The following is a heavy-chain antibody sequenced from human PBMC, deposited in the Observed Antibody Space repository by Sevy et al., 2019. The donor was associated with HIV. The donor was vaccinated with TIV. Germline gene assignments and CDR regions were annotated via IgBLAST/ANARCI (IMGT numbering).Heavy chain of an antibody. CDR1: GFIFSTYT. V-gene: IGHV3-23*01. J-gene: IGHJ6*02. D-gene: IGHD2-15*01. CDR3: AKGDRTFYGLDV. Sequence: GGSLRLSCAASGFIFSTYTMTWVRQAPGKGLEWVSGISGSGGSTYYAGSLKGRFTIFRDNSKSTVHLQTNSLRAEDTAVYYSAKGDRTFYGLDVWGQGTTVTVSS. CDR2: ISGSGGST.